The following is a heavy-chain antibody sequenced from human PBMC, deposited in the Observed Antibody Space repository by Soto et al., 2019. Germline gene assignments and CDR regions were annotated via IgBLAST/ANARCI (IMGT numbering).Heavy chain of an antibody. J-gene: IGHJ5*02. CDR2: IYHSGST. V-gene: IGHV4-4*02. D-gene: IGHD2-15*01. CDR1: GGSISSSNW. CDR3: ARDFVVVVAATQSHWFDP. Sequence: SETLSLTCAVSGGSISSSNWWSWVRQPPGKGLEWIGEIYHSGSTNYNPSLKSRVTISVDKSKNQFSLKLSSVTAADTAVYYCARDFVVVVAATQSHWFDPWGQGTLDPVSS.